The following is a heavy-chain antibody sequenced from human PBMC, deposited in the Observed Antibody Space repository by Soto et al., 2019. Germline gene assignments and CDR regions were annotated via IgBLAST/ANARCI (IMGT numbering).Heavy chain of an antibody. CDR3: AKSTYSSSWYNWFDP. Sequence: PGGSLRLSCAASGFTFSSYAMSWVRQAPGKGLEWVSANSGSGGSTYYADSVKGRFTISRDNSKNTLYLQMNSLRAEDTAVYYCAKSTYSSSWYNWFDPWGQGTLVTVSS. CDR2: NSGSGGST. CDR1: GFTFSSYA. J-gene: IGHJ5*02. V-gene: IGHV3-23*01. D-gene: IGHD6-13*01.